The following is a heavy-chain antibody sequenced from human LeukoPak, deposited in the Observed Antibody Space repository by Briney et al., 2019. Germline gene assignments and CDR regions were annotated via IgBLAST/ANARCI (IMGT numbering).Heavy chain of an antibody. V-gene: IGHV1-2*02. J-gene: IGHJ4*02. CDR2: INPNSGGT. D-gene: IGHD6-13*01. Sequence: ASVKVSCKASGYTFTSYAMNWVRQAPGQGLEWMGWINPNSGGTNYAQKFQGRVTMTRDTSISTAYMELSRLRSDDTAVYYCARDRKQQLVPLFDYWGQGTLVTVSS. CDR1: GYTFTSYA. CDR3: ARDRKQQLVPLFDY.